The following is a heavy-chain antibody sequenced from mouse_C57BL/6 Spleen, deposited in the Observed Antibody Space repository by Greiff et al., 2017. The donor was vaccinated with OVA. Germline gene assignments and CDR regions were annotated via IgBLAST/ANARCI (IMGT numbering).Heavy chain of an antibody. CDR2: ISYDGSN. Sequence: ESGPGLVKPSQSLSLTCSVTGYSITSGYYWNWIRQFPGNKLEWMGYISYDGSNNYNPSLKNRISITRDTSKNQFFLKLNSVTTEDTATYYCARRGYVDYWGQGTTLTVSS. CDR3: ARRGYVDY. V-gene: IGHV3-6*01. D-gene: IGHD2-10*02. J-gene: IGHJ2*01. CDR1: GYSITSGYY.